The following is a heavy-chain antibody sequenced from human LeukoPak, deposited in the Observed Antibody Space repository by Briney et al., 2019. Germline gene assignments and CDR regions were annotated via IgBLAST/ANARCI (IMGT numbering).Heavy chain of an antibody. CDR1: AFNFSSYE. CDR3: ARVKMERRGYSYDLDY. V-gene: IGHV3-48*03. CDR2: ISSSGGTI. J-gene: IGHJ4*02. Sequence: GGSLRLSCAASAFNFSSYEMNWVRQAPGKGLDWVSYISSSGGTIYYADSVKGRFTISRDNAESSLYLQMNSLRAEDTAVYYCARVKMERRGYSYDLDYWGRGTLVTVSS. D-gene: IGHD5-18*01.